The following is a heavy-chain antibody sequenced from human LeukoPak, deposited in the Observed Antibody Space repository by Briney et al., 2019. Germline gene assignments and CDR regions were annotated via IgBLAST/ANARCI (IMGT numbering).Heavy chain of an antibody. Sequence: PGGSLRLSCAASGFTFSTYSMNWVRQAPGKGLEWVSYINSRSSTIYYADSVKGRFTISRDSAKNSLYLQMNSLRAEDTAVYYCARAVVGAFDIWGQGTMVTVSS. D-gene: IGHD2-15*01. V-gene: IGHV3-48*01. CDR2: INSRSSTI. CDR1: GFTFSTYS. J-gene: IGHJ3*02. CDR3: ARAVVGAFDI.